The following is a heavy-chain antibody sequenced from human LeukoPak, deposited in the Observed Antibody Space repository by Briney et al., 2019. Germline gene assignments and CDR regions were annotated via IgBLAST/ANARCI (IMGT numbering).Heavy chain of an antibody. CDR2: ISGSGGST. Sequence: GGSLRLSCAASGFTFSCYGMSWVRQAPGNGLEWVSAISGSGGSTYYADSVKGRFTISRDNSKNTLCLQMNSLRAEDTAVYYCATYPGSFGGVIVPAWAWGQGTLVTVSS. CDR1: GFTFSCYG. J-gene: IGHJ4*02. D-gene: IGHD3-16*02. V-gene: IGHV3-23*01. CDR3: ATYPGSFGGVIVPAWA.